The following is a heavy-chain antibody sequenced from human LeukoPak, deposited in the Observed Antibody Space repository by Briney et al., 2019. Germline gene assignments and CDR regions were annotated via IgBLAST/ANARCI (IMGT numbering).Heavy chain of an antibody. D-gene: IGHD3-3*01. V-gene: IGHV4-59*01. Sequence: PSEALSLTCTVSGGSISSYDWSWIRQPPGKGLEWIGYIYYSGSTNYNPSLKSRVTISVDTSKNQFSLKLSSVTAADTAVYYCARAEGFWSGQFDYWGQGTLVTVSS. CDR2: IYYSGST. CDR1: GGSISSYD. J-gene: IGHJ4*02. CDR3: ARAEGFWSGQFDY.